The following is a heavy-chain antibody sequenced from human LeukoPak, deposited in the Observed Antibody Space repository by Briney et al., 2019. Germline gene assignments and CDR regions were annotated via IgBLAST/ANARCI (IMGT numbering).Heavy chain of an antibody. CDR3: ARDNNWRQWLVSYFDY. J-gene: IGHJ4*02. V-gene: IGHV3-33*08. D-gene: IGHD6-19*01. CDR2: IWYDGSNK. CDR1: GFTFSSYG. Sequence: PGGSLRLSCAASGFTFSSYGMHWVRQAPGKGLEWVAVIWYDGSNKYYADSVKGRFTISRDNSKNTLYLQMNSLRAEDTAVYYCARDNNWRQWLVSYFDYWGQGTQVTVSS.